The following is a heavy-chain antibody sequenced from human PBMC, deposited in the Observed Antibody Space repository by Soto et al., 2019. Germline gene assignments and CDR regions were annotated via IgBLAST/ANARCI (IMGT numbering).Heavy chain of an antibody. CDR3: ARDCDPRVCNVAGGLDH. J-gene: IGHJ4*02. Sequence: GGSLRLSCVVSGFTVSTNYMTWVRQAPGKGLEWVSVIYAGGSIYYADSVEGRFAISRDISKNTLYLQMNSLGAEDTAVYYCARDCDPRVCNVAGGLDHWGQGTLVTVSS. V-gene: IGHV3-66*01. CDR1: GFTVSTNY. D-gene: IGHD2-15*01. CDR2: IYAGGSI.